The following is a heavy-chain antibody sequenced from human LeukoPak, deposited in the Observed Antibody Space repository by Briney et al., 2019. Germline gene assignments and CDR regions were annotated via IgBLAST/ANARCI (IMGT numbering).Heavy chain of an antibody. CDR1: GFTFSSYT. Sequence: GGSLRLSSAASGFTFSSYTMSWGRQAPGKGLEWVSAITTSDGNTYYADSVKGRFTVSRDNSKNTLYLQMNSLRAEDTAVYYCAKDGGLWVSAHWGDSWGRGTLVTVSS. J-gene: IGHJ4*02. CDR3: AKDGGLWVSAHWGDS. D-gene: IGHD7-27*01. CDR2: ITTSDGNT. V-gene: IGHV3-23*01.